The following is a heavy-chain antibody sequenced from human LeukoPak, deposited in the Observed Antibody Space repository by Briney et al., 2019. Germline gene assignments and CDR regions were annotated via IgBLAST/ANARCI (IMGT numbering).Heavy chain of an antibody. V-gene: IGHV3-48*02. CDR3: ARWTGASRYFDY. CDR1: GFTFSSYG. D-gene: IGHD1-26*01. Sequence: GGSLRLSCAASGFTFSSYGLIWVRQAPGKGLDWVSYISSSSSTIYYADSVKVRFTISRDNAKNSLYLQMNSLRDEDTAVYYCARWTGASRYFDYWGQGTLVTVSS. CDR2: ISSSSSTI. J-gene: IGHJ4*02.